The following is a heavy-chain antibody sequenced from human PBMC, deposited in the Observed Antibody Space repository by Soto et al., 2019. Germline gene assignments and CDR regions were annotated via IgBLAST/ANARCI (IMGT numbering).Heavy chain of an antibody. D-gene: IGHD2-2*01. Sequence: GGSLRLSCAASGFTICPYWMSWVRQTPGKGLEWVANIRQDGSAQFSVDSVKGRFTLSRDNAENSVHLQMNNLRVEDTALYYCVRDRSRPAAMDYWGQGALVTVSS. V-gene: IGHV3-7*01. CDR2: IRQDGSAQ. CDR1: GFTICPYW. CDR3: VRDRSRPAAMDY. J-gene: IGHJ4*02.